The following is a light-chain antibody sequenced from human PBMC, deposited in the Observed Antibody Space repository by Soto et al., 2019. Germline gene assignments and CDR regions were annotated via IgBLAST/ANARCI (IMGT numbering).Light chain of an antibody. CDR2: DVS. V-gene: IGKV1-5*01. CDR3: QQYNSYSQT. Sequence: DIQMTQSPSTLSGSVGDRVTITCRASQSINNLLAWYQQKPGKAPKFLIYDVSSLESGVPSRFSGSGSGTEFTLTISSLQPDDFATYYCQQYNSYSQTFGQGTKVDIK. CDR1: QSINNL. J-gene: IGKJ1*01.